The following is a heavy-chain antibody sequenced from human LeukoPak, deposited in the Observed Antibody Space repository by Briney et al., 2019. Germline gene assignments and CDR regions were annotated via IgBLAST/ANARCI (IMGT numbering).Heavy chain of an antibody. V-gene: IGHV3-7*01. CDR3: ATYSSSNGREFQY. CDR1: GFTFSNYW. CDR2: IQQHGSET. Sequence: PGGSLRLSCEGSGFTFSNYWISWVRQAPGKGLEWVANIQQHGSETYYGDSVKGRFTISRDNAKNSLYLQMNSLRAEDTAVYYCATYSSSNGREFQYWGQGTLVTVSS. J-gene: IGHJ1*01. D-gene: IGHD2-2*01.